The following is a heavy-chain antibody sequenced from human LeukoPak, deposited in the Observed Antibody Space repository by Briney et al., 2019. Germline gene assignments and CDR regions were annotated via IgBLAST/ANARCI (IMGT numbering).Heavy chain of an antibody. V-gene: IGHV1-2*02. CDR3: ARALRYDDSSGYYAY. J-gene: IGHJ4*02. D-gene: IGHD3-22*01. Sequence: GASVTVSFKGSGYTFSGYYMHWVRQAPGQGLEWMGWINYNSGATNYAQALQGRVTMTRDTSITIFYMELSSLRSDDTAVYYCARALRYDDSSGYYAYWGQGTLVTVSS. CDR2: INYNSGAT. CDR1: GYTFSGYY.